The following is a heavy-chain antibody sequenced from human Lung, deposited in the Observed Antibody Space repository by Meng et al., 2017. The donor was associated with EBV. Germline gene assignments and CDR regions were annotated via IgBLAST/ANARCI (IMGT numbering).Heavy chain of an antibody. Sequence: EVQLVESGGGLVKPGESPRRSCAASGFIFSDYNLNWVRQAPGKGLEWVSSISSGNSYIYYADSVKGRFSISRDNAKNSLSLQMNSLRVEDTAVYYCARLAGTGWFDPWGQGTLVTVSS. D-gene: IGHD1-7*01. CDR1: GFIFSDYN. CDR2: ISSGNSYI. V-gene: IGHV3-21*02. J-gene: IGHJ5*02. CDR3: ARLAGTGWFDP.